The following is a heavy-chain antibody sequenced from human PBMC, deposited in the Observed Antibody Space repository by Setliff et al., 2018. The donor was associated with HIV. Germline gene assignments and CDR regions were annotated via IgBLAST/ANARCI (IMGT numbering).Heavy chain of an antibody. D-gene: IGHD2-21*01. CDR2: INPNSGAT. J-gene: IGHJ4*02. V-gene: IGHV1-2*06. CDR3: AKDGGEVR. Sequence: ASVKVSCKASGYIFSDYYIHWVRQTPGQGLEWMGRINPNSGATDYAQKFQGRVTMTRDTSISTAYMELSRLRSDDTAVYYCAKDGGEVRWGQGTLVTVSS. CDR1: GYIFSDYY.